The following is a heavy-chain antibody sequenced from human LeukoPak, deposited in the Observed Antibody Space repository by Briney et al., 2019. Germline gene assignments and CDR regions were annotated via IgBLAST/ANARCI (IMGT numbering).Heavy chain of an antibody. CDR2: ISSSSSYI. CDR1: GFTFSSYS. J-gene: IGHJ4*02. CDR3: ARGRIAAAGTMGY. D-gene: IGHD6-13*01. Sequence: KTGGSLRLSCAASGFTFSSYSMNWVRQAPGKGLEWVSSISSSSSYIYYADSVKGRFTISRDNAKNSLYLQMNSLRAEDTAVYYCARGRIAAAGTMGYWGQGTLVTVSS. V-gene: IGHV3-21*01.